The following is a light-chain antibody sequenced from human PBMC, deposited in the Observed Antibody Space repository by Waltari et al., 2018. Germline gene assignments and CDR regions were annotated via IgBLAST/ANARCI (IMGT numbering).Light chain of an antibody. V-gene: IGLV7-46*01. CDR1: TAAVTSGHH. CDR2: DTR. J-gene: IGLJ2*01. Sequence: QAVVTQEPSLTVSQGGTVTLTSASSTAAVTSGHHPYWVQQKPGQPPSTLIYDTRNKHSWTPARFSGSLLGGKAALTLSGAQPEDEANYYCFLSYSGAVIFGGGTKLTVL. CDR3: FLSYSGAVI.